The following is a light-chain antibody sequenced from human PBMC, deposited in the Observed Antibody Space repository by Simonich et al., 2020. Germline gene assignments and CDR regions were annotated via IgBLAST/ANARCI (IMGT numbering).Light chain of an antibody. V-gene: IGKV4-1*01. Sequence: DIVMTQSPDSLAVSLGERATINCKSSQRVLYSSNNKNYLAWYQQKPGQPPKLLIYWASTRESGVPDRFSGSGSGTDFTLTISSLQAEDAAVYYCQQYYSTPRTFGQGTKLEIK. CDR2: WAS. CDR3: QQYYSTPRT. J-gene: IGKJ2*01. CDR1: QRVLYSSNNKNY.